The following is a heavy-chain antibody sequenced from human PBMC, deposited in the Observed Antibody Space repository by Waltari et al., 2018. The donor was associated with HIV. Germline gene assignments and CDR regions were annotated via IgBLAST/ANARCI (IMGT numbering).Heavy chain of an antibody. CDR1: GYTLTINS. V-gene: IGHV7-4-1*02. J-gene: IGHJ4*02. CDR3: ARDGGRSRAFDS. CDR2: INTNTGSP. D-gene: IGHD3-16*01. Sequence: QVQLFQSESELKKPGASVKVSCKASGYTLTINSINRVRQAPGQGLEWMGWINTNTGSPMYAQGFTGRFVFSLDTSVSTAFLQISALKADDTAVYFCARDGGRSRAFDSWGQGTLVTVSS.